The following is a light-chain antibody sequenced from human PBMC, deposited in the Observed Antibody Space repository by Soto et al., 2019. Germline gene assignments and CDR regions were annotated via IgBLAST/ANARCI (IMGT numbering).Light chain of an antibody. Sequence: EIVLTQSPGTLSLSPGERATLSCRASQSVSSSYLAWYQQKPGQAPRLLIYGASSRATDSPDRFSGSVSGTDFTLTISRLEPEDCAVYYCQQYGSSPLTFGGGTKAEIK. CDR3: QQYGSSPLT. CDR2: GAS. V-gene: IGKV3-20*01. CDR1: QSVSSSY. J-gene: IGKJ4*01.